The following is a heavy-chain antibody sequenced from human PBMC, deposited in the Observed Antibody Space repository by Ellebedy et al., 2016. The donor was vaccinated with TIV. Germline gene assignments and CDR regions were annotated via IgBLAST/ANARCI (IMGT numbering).Heavy chain of an antibody. D-gene: IGHD6-13*01. CDR2: INPSGGST. V-gene: IGHV1-46*01. J-gene: IGHJ6*02. CDR3: ARFQQLVPGGMDV. CDR1: GYTFTSYY. Sequence: AASVKVSCKASGYTFTSYYMHWVRQAPGQGLEWMGIINPSGGSTSYAQKFQGRVTMTRDTSISTAYMELSRLRSDDTAVYYCARFQQLVPGGMDVWGQGTTVTVSS.